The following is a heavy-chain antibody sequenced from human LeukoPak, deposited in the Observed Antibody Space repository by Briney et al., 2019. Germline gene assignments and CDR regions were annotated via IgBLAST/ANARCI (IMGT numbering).Heavy chain of an antibody. CDR3: AKLNRARTRHNWFDP. V-gene: IGHV3-23*01. D-gene: IGHD3-10*01. CDR1: GFTFSSYA. J-gene: IGHJ5*02. Sequence: GGSLRLSCAASGFTFSSYAMSWVRQAPGKGLEWVSAISGSGGSTYYADSVKGRFTISRDNSKNTLYLQMNSLRAEDTAVYYCAKLNRARTRHNWFDPWGQGTLVTVSS. CDR2: ISGSGGST.